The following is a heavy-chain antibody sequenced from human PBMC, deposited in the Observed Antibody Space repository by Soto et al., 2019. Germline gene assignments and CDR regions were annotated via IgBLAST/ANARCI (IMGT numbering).Heavy chain of an antibody. CDR1: GGSISNSY. CDR3: ARGKLLDFDSSGYYQNWLDP. V-gene: IGHV4-4*07. Sequence: ETLSLTCTVSGGSISNSYWIWIRQPPGKGLEWIGRIYSSGSTNYSPSLKSRVTMSVDTSKNQFSLKLNSVTAADTAVYYCARGKLLDFDSSGYYQNWLDPWGQGTLVTVSS. CDR2: IYSSGST. J-gene: IGHJ5*02. D-gene: IGHD3-22*01.